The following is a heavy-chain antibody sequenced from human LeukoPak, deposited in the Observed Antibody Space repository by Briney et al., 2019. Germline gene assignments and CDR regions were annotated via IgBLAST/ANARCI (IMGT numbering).Heavy chain of an antibody. V-gene: IGHV1-18*01. CDR3: ARESGGNTMAGDY. CDR1: GYTFTNRG. J-gene: IGHJ4*02. Sequence: ASVKVSCKASGYTFTNRGISWVRQAPGQGLEWMGWISTYTGDTNFAQSFQGRVTLTTDTTTSTAYMELRSLRSDDTAVYYCARESGGNTMAGDYWGQGTLVTVSS. CDR2: ISTYTGDT. D-gene: IGHD2-15*01.